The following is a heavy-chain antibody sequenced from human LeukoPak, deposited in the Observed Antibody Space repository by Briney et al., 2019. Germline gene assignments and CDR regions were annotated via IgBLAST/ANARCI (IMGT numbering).Heavy chain of an antibody. J-gene: IGHJ5*02. CDR2: ISPSGGST. V-gene: IGHV1-46*01. Sequence: GASVKVSCKASGYTFTSYYMHWVRQAPGQGLEWMGIISPSGGSTSYAQKFQGRVTMTRDMSTSTVYMELSSLRSEDTAVYYCARAPSGYCSGGSCYGTNWFDPWGQGTLVTVSS. D-gene: IGHD2-15*01. CDR3: ARAPSGYCSGGSCYGTNWFDP. CDR1: GYTFTSYY.